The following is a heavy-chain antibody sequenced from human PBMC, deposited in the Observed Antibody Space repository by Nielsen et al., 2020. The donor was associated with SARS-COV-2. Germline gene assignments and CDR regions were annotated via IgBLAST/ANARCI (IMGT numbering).Heavy chain of an antibody. J-gene: IGHJ6*03. Sequence: SQTLSLTCAISGDSVSSSSAAWSWIRQSPSRGLEWLGRTYYRSKWYNDYAVSVKGRITINPDTSKNQFSLHLNSVTPEDTAVYYCARARGAYGDYYYYYYTDVWGKGTTVTVSS. V-gene: IGHV6-1*01. D-gene: IGHD4-17*01. CDR2: TYYRSKWYN. CDR3: ARARGAYGDYYYYYYTDV. CDR1: GDSVSSSSAA.